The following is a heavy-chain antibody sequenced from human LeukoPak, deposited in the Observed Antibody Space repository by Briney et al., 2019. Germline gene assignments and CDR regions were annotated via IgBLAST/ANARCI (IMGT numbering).Heavy chain of an antibody. Sequence: GGSLRLSCAASGFTFDDYGMSWVRQAPGKGLEWVANIKQDGSETYYVESVKGRFTISRDNAKNSLYLQMNSLRAEDTAVYYCARDEISMVRSFDPWGQGTLVTVSS. CDR1: GFTFDDYG. CDR3: ARDEISMVRSFDP. J-gene: IGHJ5*02. CDR2: IKQDGSET. D-gene: IGHD3-10*01. V-gene: IGHV3-7*01.